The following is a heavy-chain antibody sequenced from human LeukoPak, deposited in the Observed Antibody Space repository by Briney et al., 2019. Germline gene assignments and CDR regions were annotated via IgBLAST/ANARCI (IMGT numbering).Heavy chain of an antibody. CDR3: ARDQEQLWFNTFDY. CDR1: GGSISSYY. J-gene: IGHJ4*02. Sequence: SETLSLTCTVSGGSISSYYWSWIRQPAGKGLEWIGRIYTSGSTNYNPSLKSRVTMSVDTSKNQFSLKLSSVTAADTAVYYCARDQEQLWFNTFDYWGQGTLVTVSS. CDR2: IYTSGST. V-gene: IGHV4-4*07. D-gene: IGHD5-18*01.